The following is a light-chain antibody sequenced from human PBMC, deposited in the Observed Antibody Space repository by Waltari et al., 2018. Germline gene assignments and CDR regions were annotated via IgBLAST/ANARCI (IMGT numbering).Light chain of an antibody. CDR1: QSVSTW. V-gene: IGKV1-5*03. CDR2: RAS. Sequence: DIQLTQSPSTLPASVGDRVTITCRASQSVSTWLAWYQQKPVKAPKLLIYRASILESGVPSRFSGSGSGTEFTLTISSLQPEDFATYFCQHYNSYPLTFGGGTKVDI. J-gene: IGKJ4*01. CDR3: QHYNSYPLT.